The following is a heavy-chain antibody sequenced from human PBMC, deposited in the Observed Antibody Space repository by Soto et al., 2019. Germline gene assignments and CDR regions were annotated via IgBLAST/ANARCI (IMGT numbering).Heavy chain of an antibody. CDR1: AFGFASHG. Sequence: PGGSLRLSCVDSAFGFASHGMIWVRQTPGKGLEWVSALSGNGVSTYCADSVKGRSTISRDNARSALFLQMNSLRDEDTAIYYCVKDSYYDFWSGSRFDLWGQGTVVTVSS. CDR3: VKDSYYDFWSGSRFDL. D-gene: IGHD3-3*01. J-gene: IGHJ5*02. CDR2: LSGNGVST. V-gene: IGHV3-23*01.